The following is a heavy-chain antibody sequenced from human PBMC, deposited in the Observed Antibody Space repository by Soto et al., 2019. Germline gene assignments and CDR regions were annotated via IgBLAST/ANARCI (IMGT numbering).Heavy chain of an antibody. Sequence: ASVKVSCKPSGYTFSSYAISWVRQAPGQGLEWMGWISAYNDNTNYVQKLQGRVTMTTDISTSTAYMELRSLRSDDTAVYYCARGTGGNWAAFDIWGQGTMVTVSS. CDR2: ISAYNDNT. CDR1: GYTFSSYA. CDR3: ARGTGGNWAAFDI. J-gene: IGHJ3*02. D-gene: IGHD2-15*01. V-gene: IGHV1-18*01.